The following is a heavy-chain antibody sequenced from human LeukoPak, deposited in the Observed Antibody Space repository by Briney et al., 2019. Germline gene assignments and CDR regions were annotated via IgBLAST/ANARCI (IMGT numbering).Heavy chain of an antibody. J-gene: IGHJ4*02. CDR1: GYTFTGYY. CDR3: ARETYGSGSYYLDY. V-gene: IGHV1-2*06. CDR2: INPNSGGT. Sequence: RASVKVSCKVSGYTFTGYYIHWVRQAPGQGLEWMGRINPNSGGTNYAQKFQGRVTMISDTSISTAYMELSRLRSDDTAVYYCARETYGSGSYYLDYWGQGTLVTVSS. D-gene: IGHD3-10*01.